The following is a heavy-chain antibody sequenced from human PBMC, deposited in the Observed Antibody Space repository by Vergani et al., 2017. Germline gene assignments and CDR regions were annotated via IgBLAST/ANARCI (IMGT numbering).Heavy chain of an antibody. J-gene: IGHJ4*02. Sequence: QVQLVESGGGVVQPGRSLRLSCAASGFTFSSYALHWVRQAPGKGLEWVAVISYDGSNKYYADPVKGRFTISRDHSKNTLYLQMNSLRAEDTAVYYCARDQPSSSWPDVGDYWGQGTLVTVSS. V-gene: IGHV3-30*01. CDR3: ARDQPSSSWPDVGDY. D-gene: IGHD6-13*01. CDR1: GFTFSSYA. CDR2: ISYDGSNK.